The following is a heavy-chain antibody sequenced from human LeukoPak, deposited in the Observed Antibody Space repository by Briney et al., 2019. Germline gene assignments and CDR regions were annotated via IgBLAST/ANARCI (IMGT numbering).Heavy chain of an antibody. V-gene: IGHV3-48*01. CDR1: GFTFSSYS. CDR3: AKDTELYDYVWGSPYGSFDY. J-gene: IGHJ4*02. Sequence: GGSLRLSCAASGFTFSSYSMNWVRQAPGKGLEWVSYISSSSSTIYYADSVKGRFTISRDNAKNSLYLQMNSLRAEDTAVYYCAKDTELYDYVWGSPYGSFDYWGQGTLVTVSS. CDR2: ISSSSSTI. D-gene: IGHD3-16*01.